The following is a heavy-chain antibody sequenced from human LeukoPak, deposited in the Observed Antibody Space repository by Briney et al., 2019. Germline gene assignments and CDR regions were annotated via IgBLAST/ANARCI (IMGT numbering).Heavy chain of an antibody. V-gene: IGHV3-7*01. CDR1: GFTFSGYW. Sequence: GGSRGLSCPTSGFTFSGYWRSWVGQAPGKGLEWVANIKQDGSEKYYVDSVKGRFTISRDNAKNSLYLQMNSLRAEDTAVYYCARLVVPAATENWFDPWGQGTLVTVSS. D-gene: IGHD2-2*01. J-gene: IGHJ5*02. CDR3: ARLVVPAATENWFDP. CDR2: IKQDGSEK.